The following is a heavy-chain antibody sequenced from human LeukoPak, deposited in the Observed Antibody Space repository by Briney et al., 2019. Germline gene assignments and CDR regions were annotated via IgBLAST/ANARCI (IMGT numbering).Heavy chain of an antibody. J-gene: IGHJ4*02. CDR3: ARGSGWYYY. CDR1: GGSISSYY. Sequence: SETLSLTCTVSGGSISSYYWSWIRQPPGKGLEWIGYMYYSGSTNYNPSLKSRLTISVDTSKNQFSLKLSSVTAADTAVYYCARGSGWYYYWGQGTLVTASS. V-gene: IGHV4-59*01. CDR2: MYYSGST. D-gene: IGHD6-19*01.